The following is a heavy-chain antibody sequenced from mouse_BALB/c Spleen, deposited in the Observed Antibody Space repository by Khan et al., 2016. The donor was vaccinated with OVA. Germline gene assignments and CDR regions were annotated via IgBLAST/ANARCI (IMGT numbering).Heavy chain of an antibody. D-gene: IGHD4-1*01. CDR3: ASHLTGSFAY. J-gene: IGHJ3*01. Sequence: EVELVESGGDLVKPGGSLKLSCAASGFTFSNYGMSWVRQIPDKRLEWVATINSDGSYTYYPDSVKGRFTISRNNAKNTLYLEMSSLKSDDTAMDYWASHLTGSFAYWGQGTLVTVFA. CDR2: INSDGSYT. CDR1: GFTFSNYG. V-gene: IGHV5-6*01.